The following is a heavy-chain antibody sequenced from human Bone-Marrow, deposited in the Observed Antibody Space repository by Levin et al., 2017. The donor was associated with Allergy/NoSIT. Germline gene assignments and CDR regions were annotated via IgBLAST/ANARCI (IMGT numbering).Heavy chain of an antibody. CDR1: GGSINNYY. D-gene: IGHD6-25*01. CDR2: VHYSGST. CDR3: ARHAYGTGWKKQWDH. J-gene: IGHJ4*02. V-gene: IGHV4-59*08. Sequence: GSLRLSCTVSGGSINNYYWSWIRQPPGKGLEWIGYVHYSGSTSYNPSLKSRVTISADTSKNQFSLEKTSVTAADTDHYYCARHAYGTGWKKQWDHWGQGTLITVSS.